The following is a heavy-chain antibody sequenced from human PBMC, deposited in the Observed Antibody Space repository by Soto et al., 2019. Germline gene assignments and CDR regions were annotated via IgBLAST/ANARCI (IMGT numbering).Heavy chain of an antibody. D-gene: IGHD3-22*01. Sequence: QVQLQQWGAGLLKPSETLSLTCAVYGGSFSGYYWSWIRQPPGKGLEWIGEINHSGSTNYNPSLKSRVTISVDTSKNQFSLKLSSVTAADTAVDYCASLGDYYDRSGYPKEHDYWGQGTLVSVSS. V-gene: IGHV4-34*01. CDR2: INHSGST. CDR1: GGSFSGYY. CDR3: ASLGDYYDRSGYPKEHDY. J-gene: IGHJ4*02.